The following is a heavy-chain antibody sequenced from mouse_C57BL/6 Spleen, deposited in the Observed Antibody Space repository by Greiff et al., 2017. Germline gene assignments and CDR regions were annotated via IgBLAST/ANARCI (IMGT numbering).Heavy chain of an antibody. J-gene: IGHJ4*01. D-gene: IGHD1-1*01. CDR1: GYTFTSYW. V-gene: IGHV1-72*01. CDR3: ARSGSNYYAMDY. Sequence: QVQLMQPGAELVKPGASVKLSCTASGYTFTSYWMHWVQQGPGRGLEWIGRIGPNSGGTKYNEKFKSKATLTVDKPSSTAYMQLISLTSEDSAVYYCARSGSNYYAMDYWGQGTSVTVSS. CDR2: IGPNSGGT.